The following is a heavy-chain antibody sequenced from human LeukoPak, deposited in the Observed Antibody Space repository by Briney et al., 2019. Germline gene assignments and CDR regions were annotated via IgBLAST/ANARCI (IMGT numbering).Heavy chain of an antibody. V-gene: IGHV1-58*01. CDR3: AAGALVGATGLDY. CDR1: GFTFTSSA. Sequence: GTSVKVSCKASGFTFTSSALQWVRQARGQRLEWIGWIVVGSGNTNYAQNFQERVTITRDMSTTTAYMELSSLRSEDTAVYYCAAGALVGATGLDYWGQGTLVTVSS. D-gene: IGHD1-26*01. J-gene: IGHJ4*02. CDR2: IVVGSGNT.